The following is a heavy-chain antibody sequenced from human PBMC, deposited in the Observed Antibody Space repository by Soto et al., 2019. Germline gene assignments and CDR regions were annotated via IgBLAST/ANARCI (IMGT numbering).Heavy chain of an antibody. CDR2: IIPIFGTA. CDR3: ARGTRGSGWRLAPFDY. V-gene: IGHV1-69*06. J-gene: IGHJ4*02. D-gene: IGHD6-19*01. Sequence: SVKVSCKASGGTFSSYAISWVRQAPGQGLEWMGGIIPIFGTANYAQKFQGRVTITADKSTSTAYMELSSLRSEDTAVYHCARGTRGSGWRLAPFDYWGQGTLVTVSS. CDR1: GGTFSSYA.